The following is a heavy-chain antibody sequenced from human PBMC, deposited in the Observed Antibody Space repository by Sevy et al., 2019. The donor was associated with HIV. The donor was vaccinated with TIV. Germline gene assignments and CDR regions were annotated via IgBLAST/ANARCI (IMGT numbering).Heavy chain of an antibody. J-gene: IGHJ4*02. CDR1: GFTFDDYA. D-gene: IGHD6-6*01. V-gene: IGHV3-9*01. CDR3: ARGSVAARRYFDY. CDR2: ISWNSGSI. Sequence: GGSLRLSCAASGFTFDDYAMHWVRQAPGKGLEWVSGISWNSGSIGYADSVKGRFTISRDNAKNSLYLQMNSLRAEDTAVYYCARGSVAARRYFDYWGQGTLVTVSS.